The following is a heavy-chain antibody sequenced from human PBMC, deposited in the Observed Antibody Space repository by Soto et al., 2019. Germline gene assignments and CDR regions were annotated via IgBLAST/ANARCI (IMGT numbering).Heavy chain of an antibody. CDR1: GCSISSSSYY. J-gene: IGHJ6*02. V-gene: IGHV4-39*01. Sequence: ETLSLTCTVSGCSISSSSYYWGWIRQPPGKGLEWIGSIYYSGSTYYNPSLKSRVTISVDTSKNQFSLKLSSVTAADTAVYYCARLRISIAVAGGDYYYYGMDVWGQGTTVTVSS. CDR2: IYYSGST. D-gene: IGHD6-19*01. CDR3: ARLRISIAVAGGDYYYYGMDV.